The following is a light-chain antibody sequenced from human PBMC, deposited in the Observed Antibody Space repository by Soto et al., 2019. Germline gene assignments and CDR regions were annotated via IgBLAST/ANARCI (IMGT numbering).Light chain of an antibody. V-gene: IGLV2-14*01. Sequence: QSVLTQPASVSGSPGQSTTISCTGTSSDIGGFNFVSWYQHHPGKAPKLLIYEVSDQASGVSSRFSGSKSGNTATLTISGLQAEDEADYYCSSYTTTTSLFVFGSGTKVTVL. J-gene: IGLJ1*01. CDR2: EVS. CDR3: SSYTTTTSLFV. CDR1: SSDIGGFNF.